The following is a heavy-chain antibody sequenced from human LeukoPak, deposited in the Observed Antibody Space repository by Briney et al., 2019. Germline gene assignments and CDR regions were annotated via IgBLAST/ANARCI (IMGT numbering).Heavy chain of an antibody. CDR1: GFTFSSYW. V-gene: IGHV3-7*03. CDR2: IKQDGSEK. D-gene: IGHD3-10*01. Sequence: PGGSLRLSCAASGFTFSSYWMSWVRQAPGKGLEWVANIKQDGSEKYYVDSVKGRFTISRDNAKNSLYLQMNSLRAEDTAVYYCARELWFGELSNAFDIWGQGTMVTVSS. CDR3: ARELWFGELSNAFDI. J-gene: IGHJ3*02.